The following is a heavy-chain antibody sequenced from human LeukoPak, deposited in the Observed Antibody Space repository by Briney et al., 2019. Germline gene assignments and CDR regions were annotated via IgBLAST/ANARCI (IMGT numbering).Heavy chain of an antibody. CDR3: ARGPLRGWFDP. V-gene: IGHV4-61*01. J-gene: IGHJ5*02. Sequence: SETLSLTCTVYGDSVSSGYNYWSWLRQPPGKRLEWIGHIYYTGSTNYNPSLKSRVTVSVDTSKNQFSLKLNSVTAADTAVYYCARGPLRGWFDPWGQGTLVTVSS. CDR2: IYYTGST. CDR1: GDSVSSGYNY.